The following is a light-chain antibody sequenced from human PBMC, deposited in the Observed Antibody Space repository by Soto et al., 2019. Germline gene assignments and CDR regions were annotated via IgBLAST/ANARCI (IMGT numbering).Light chain of an antibody. J-gene: IGKJ1*01. Sequence: EIVMTQSPATLSVSPGERATLSCRASQSVSSNLAWYQQKPGQAPRLLIYGASTRATGIPARFSGSGSGTEFTLTISSLQSEDFAVYYCQQYNNWPPRGTFGQGTKGEI. CDR2: GAS. V-gene: IGKV3-15*01. CDR3: QQYNNWPPRGT. CDR1: QSVSSN.